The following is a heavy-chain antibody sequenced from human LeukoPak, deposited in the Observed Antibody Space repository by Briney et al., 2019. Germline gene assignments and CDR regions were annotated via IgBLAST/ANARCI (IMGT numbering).Heavy chain of an antibody. CDR2: IWYDGSNK. J-gene: IGHJ3*02. CDR3: ARVLCSGGTCLDAFDI. CDR1: GFTFSSYG. Sequence: PGGSLRLSCVASGFTFSSYGMYWARQAPGKGLEWVAVIWYDGSNKYYADSVKGRFTISRDNSKNTLYLQMNSLRAEDTAVYYCARVLCSGGTCLDAFDIWGQGTMVTVSS. V-gene: IGHV3-33*01. D-gene: IGHD2-15*01.